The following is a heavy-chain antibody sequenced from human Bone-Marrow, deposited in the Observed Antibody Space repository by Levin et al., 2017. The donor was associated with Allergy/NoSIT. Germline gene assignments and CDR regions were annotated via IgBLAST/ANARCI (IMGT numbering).Heavy chain of an antibody. CDR2: ISSSGRTI. CDR1: GFSFSSHE. V-gene: IGHV3-48*03. J-gene: IGHJ3*01. D-gene: IGHD2/OR15-2a*01. Sequence: SCAVSGFSFSSHEMSWVRQAPGKGLEWISSISSSGRTIYYADSVKGRFTISRDRAKKSLFLQMNNLTVEDTAVYYCAREAILKRAFDVWGRGTMVIVSS. CDR3: AREAILKRAFDV.